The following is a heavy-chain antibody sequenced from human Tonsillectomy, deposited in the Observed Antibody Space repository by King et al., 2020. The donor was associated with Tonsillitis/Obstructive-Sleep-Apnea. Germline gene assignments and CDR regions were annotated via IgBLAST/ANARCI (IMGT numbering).Heavy chain of an antibody. Sequence: ITLKESGPTLVKPTQTLTLTCTFSGFSLSTNGVGVGWIRQPPGKPLEWLAPFFWFDIKLSCPSLKSRLTITKDTSKNQVVLTMTNMDPVDTATYYCAHSRVWGELLDFWGQGTLVTVSS. CDR1: GFSLSTNGVG. J-gene: IGHJ4*02. CDR2: FFWFDIK. D-gene: IGHD3-16*01. V-gene: IGHV2-5*01. CDR3: AHSRVWGELLDF.